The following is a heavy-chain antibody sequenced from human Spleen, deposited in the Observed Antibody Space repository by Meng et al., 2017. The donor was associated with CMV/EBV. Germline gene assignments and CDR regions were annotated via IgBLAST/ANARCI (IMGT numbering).Heavy chain of an antibody. CDR1: GYSISSGYY. V-gene: IGHV4-38-2*02. J-gene: IGHJ5*02. D-gene: IGHD6-13*01. CDR3: ARSRSSWYDWFDP. CDR2: IYHSGST. Sequence: SETLSLTCTVSGYSISSGYYWGWIRQPPGKGLEWIGSIYHSGSTYYNPSLKSRVTVSVDTSKNQVSLKLDSVTAADTAVYYCARSRSSWYDWFDPWGQGTLVTVSS.